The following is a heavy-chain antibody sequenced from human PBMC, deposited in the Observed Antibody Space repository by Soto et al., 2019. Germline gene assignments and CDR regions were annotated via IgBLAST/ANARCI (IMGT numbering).Heavy chain of an antibody. D-gene: IGHD2-15*01. V-gene: IGHV3-15*01. J-gene: IGHJ4*02. CDR1: GFTFSNAW. CDR3: ARLGYCSGGSCYYTPYFDY. Sequence: ESGGGLVKPGGSLRLSCAASGFTFSNAWMSWVHQAPGKGLEWVGRIKSKTDGGTTDYAAPVKGRFTISRDDSKNTLYLQMNSLKTEDTAVYYCARLGYCSGGSCYYTPYFDYWGQGTLVTVSS. CDR2: IKSKTDGGTT.